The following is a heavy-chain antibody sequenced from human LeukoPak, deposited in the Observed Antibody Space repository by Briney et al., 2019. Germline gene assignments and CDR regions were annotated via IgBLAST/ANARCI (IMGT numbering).Heavy chain of an antibody. V-gene: IGHV4-59*01. CDR3: ARVSSGSGSYSAYYGMDV. CDR1: GGSISSYY. D-gene: IGHD3-10*01. Sequence: SETLSLTCTVSGGSISSYYWSWIRQPPGKGLEWIGYIYYSGSTNYNPSLKSRVTISVDTSKNQFSLKLSSVTAADTAVYYCARVSSGSGSYSAYYGMDVWGQGTTVTVSS. J-gene: IGHJ6*02. CDR2: IYYSGST.